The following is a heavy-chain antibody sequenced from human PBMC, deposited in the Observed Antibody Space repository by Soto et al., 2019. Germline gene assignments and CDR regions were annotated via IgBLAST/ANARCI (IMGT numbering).Heavy chain of an antibody. J-gene: IGHJ4*02. CDR1: GFTFSSYG. CDR3: AKDLAYKGRESFDY. Sequence: GGSLRLSCAASGFTFSSYGMHWVRQAPGKGLEWVAVISYDGSNKYYADSVKGRFTISRDNSKNTLYLQMNSLRAEDTAVYYCAKDLAYKGRESFDYWGQGTLVTVSS. CDR2: ISYDGSNK. D-gene: IGHD3-10*01. V-gene: IGHV3-30*18.